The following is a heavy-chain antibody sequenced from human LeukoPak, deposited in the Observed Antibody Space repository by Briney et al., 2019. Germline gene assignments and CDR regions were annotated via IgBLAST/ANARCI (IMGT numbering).Heavy chain of an antibody. CDR3: MIDVPGGSYPFDY. J-gene: IGHJ4*02. CDR2: IRSTANGYAT. CDR1: GFTFSGSA. Sequence: PGGSLRLSCAASGFTFSGSALHWVRQASGKGLEWVGRIRSTANGYATAYAASVKGRFTISRDDSRNTLYLQMNSLKIEDTALYYCMIDVPGGSYPFDYWGQGTLVTVSS. V-gene: IGHV3-73*01. D-gene: IGHD1-26*01.